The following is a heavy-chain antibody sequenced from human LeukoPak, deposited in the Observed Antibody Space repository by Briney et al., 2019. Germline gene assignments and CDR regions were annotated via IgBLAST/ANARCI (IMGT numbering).Heavy chain of an antibody. CDR3: ARDGKITPGGVVVSPTFDF. Sequence: GASVKVSCKAAGFVLGSYGISWVRQAPGQGPEWMGWISGNNGNTNYSPKFRGRVTMTRDSATDTVYMEVTTLRSDDTAVYYCARDGKITPGGVVVSPTFDFWGQGALVSVSS. J-gene: IGHJ4*02. CDR2: ISGNNGNT. D-gene: IGHD3-16*02. CDR1: GFVLGSYG. V-gene: IGHV1-18*01.